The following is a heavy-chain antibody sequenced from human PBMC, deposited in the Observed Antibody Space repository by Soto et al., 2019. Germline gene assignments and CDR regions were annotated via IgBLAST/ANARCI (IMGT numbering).Heavy chain of an antibody. CDR2: IYYSGST. J-gene: IGHJ5*02. D-gene: IGHD3-10*01. V-gene: IGHV4-61*01. Sequence: SETLSLTCTVSGGSVSSGSYYWSWIRQPPGKGLEWIGYIYYSGSTNYNPSLKSRVTISVDTSKNQFSLKLSSVTAADTAVYYCAREDYYGSGPILDWFDPWGQGTLVTVSS. CDR3: AREDYYGSGPILDWFDP. CDR1: GGSVSSGSYY.